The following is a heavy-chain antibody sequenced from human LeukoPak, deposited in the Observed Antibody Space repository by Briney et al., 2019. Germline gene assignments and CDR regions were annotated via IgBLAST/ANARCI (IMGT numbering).Heavy chain of an antibody. CDR2: VSGSGEST. D-gene: IGHD4/OR15-4a*01. Sequence: GGSLRLSCAASGFTFSSYAMSWVRQAPGKGLEWVSTVSGSGESTYYASSVKGRFTVSRDNSKNTLYLQMNSLRAEDTAIYYCARADYGDYVDYWGQGTLVTVSS. CDR3: ARADYGDYVDY. J-gene: IGHJ4*02. V-gene: IGHV3-23*01. CDR1: GFTFSSYA.